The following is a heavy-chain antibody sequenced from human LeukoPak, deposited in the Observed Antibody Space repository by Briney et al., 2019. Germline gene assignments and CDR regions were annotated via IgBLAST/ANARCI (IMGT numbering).Heavy chain of an antibody. V-gene: IGHV1-8*03. CDR1: GYTFTSYD. D-gene: IGHD3-22*01. CDR2: MNPNSGNT. Sequence: ASVKVSCKASGYTFTSYDINWVRQATGQGLEWMGWMNPNSGNTAYAQKFQGSVTITRNTSISTAYMELSSLRSEDTAVYYCAREDYYDSGSNDYWGQGTLVTVSS. J-gene: IGHJ4*02. CDR3: AREDYYDSGSNDY.